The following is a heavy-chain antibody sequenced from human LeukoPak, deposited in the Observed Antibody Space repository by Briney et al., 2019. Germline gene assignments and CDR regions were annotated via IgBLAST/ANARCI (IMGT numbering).Heavy chain of an antibody. CDR3: ARGGLRYFDWLFVNWFDP. D-gene: IGHD3-9*01. Sequence: SETLSLTCAVYGGSFSGYYWSWIRQPPGKGLEWIGEINHSGSTNYNPCLKSRVTISVDTSKNQFSLKLSSVTAADTAVYYCARGGLRYFDWLFVNWFDPWGQGTLVTVSS. J-gene: IGHJ5*02. CDR1: GGSFSGYY. CDR2: INHSGST. V-gene: IGHV4-34*01.